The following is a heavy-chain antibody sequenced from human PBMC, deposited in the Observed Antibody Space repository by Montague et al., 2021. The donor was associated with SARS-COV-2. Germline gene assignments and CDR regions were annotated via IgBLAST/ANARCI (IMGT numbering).Heavy chain of an antibody. CDR2: ISYDGSNK. D-gene: IGHD1-20*01. J-gene: IGHJ6*02. CDR1: GFTSSSYA. CDR3: ARDGYNWNDAVYYYYGMDV. Sequence: SLRLSCAASGFTSSSYAMHWVRQAPGKGLEWVAVISYDGSNKYYADSVKGRFTISRDNSKNTLYLQMNSLRAEDTAVYYCARDGYNWNDAVYYYYGMDVWGQGTTVTVSS. V-gene: IGHV3-30*04.